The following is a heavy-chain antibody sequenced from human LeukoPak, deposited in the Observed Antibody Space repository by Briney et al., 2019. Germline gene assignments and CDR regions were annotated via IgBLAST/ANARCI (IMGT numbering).Heavy chain of an antibody. CDR2: IYHSGTI. J-gene: IGHJ4*02. CDR1: DYSISSDYH. Sequence: SETLSLTCTVSDYSISSDYHWAWVRQPPGKGLEWIATIYHSGTIFYNPSLMSRVTISVDTSKNQFFLKVTSVTAADTAVYYCARLMIVVVTSFDYWGQGTLVTVSS. CDR3: ARLMIVVVTSFDY. D-gene: IGHD3-22*01. V-gene: IGHV4-38-2*02.